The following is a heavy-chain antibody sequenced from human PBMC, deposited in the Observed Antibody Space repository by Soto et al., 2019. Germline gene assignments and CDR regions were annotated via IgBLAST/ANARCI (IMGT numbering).Heavy chain of an antibody. CDR1: GFTFSDYF. V-gene: IGHV3-11*06. CDR2: IGSSSSDT. J-gene: IGHJ4*02. CDR3: ARDYDFWSGYLSGHFDY. D-gene: IGHD3-3*01. Sequence: QLQLVESGGGLVKPGGSLRLSCAASGFTFSDYFLTWIRQAPGKGLEWVAYIGSSSSDTNYADSVKGRFTISRDNAKNSLFLQMNNLRVDDTAVYYCARDYDFWSGYLSGHFDYWGQGTLVTVSS.